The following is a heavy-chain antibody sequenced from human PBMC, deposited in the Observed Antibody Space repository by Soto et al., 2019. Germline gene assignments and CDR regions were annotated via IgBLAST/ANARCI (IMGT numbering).Heavy chain of an antibody. Sequence: EVLLVESGGGLVQPGGSLRLSCAASGFTSITYWMSWVRQAPGKGLEWVANIKQDGSEQFYVDSVKGRFTISRDNAKNSLSLQMNSLRAEDTAVYFCARLPHPGIAVAGTVYWGQGTLVTVSS. J-gene: IGHJ4*02. D-gene: IGHD6-19*01. CDR2: IKQDGSEQ. V-gene: IGHV3-7*05. CDR3: ARLPHPGIAVAGTVY. CDR1: GFTSITYW.